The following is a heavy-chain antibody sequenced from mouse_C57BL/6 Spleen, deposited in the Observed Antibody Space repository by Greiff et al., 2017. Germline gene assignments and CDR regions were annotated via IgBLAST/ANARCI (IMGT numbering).Heavy chain of an antibody. Sequence: EVQLQQSGAELVRPGASVKLSCTASGFNIKDYYMHWVKQRPEQGLEWIGRIDPEDGDTEYAPKFQGKATMTADQSSNTAYLQLSSLTSEDTAVYYVTAGYYCSSYYIDYWGQGTTLTVSS. D-gene: IGHD1-1*01. CDR1: GFNIKDYY. CDR2: IDPEDGDT. J-gene: IGHJ2*01. V-gene: IGHV14-1*01. CDR3: TAGYYCSSYYIDY.